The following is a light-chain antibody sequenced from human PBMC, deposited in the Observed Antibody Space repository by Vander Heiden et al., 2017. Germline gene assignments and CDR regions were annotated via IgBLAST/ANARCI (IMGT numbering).Light chain of an antibody. V-gene: IGLV1-44*01. J-gene: IGLJ3*02. CDR3: AAWDDSLNGRWV. Sequence: QSVLTQPPSASGTPGQRVSISCSGSSSNLGFDVVNWYQQFPGTAPELIIYSNNQRPSGVPDRYSGSKSGSSASRAISGLRSEDEADYYCAAWDDSLNGRWVFGGGTKLTVL. CDR1: SSNLGFDV. CDR2: SNN.